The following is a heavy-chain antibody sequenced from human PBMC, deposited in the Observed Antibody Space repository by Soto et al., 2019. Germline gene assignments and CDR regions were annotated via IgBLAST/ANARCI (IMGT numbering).Heavy chain of an antibody. CDR3: SREGRINKSDLDY. Sequence: VQLQESGPRLVKPSQTLSLTCTVSGGSISSDGFYWSWTRQHPGKGLEWIGYIFYSGTIYYNPSLKIRVTISVESSKNQFSRKLTSVTAADTAVYYCSREGRINKSDLDYWGQGTLVTVSS. CDR2: IFYSGTI. J-gene: IGHJ4*02. CDR1: GGSISSDGFY. V-gene: IGHV4-31*03.